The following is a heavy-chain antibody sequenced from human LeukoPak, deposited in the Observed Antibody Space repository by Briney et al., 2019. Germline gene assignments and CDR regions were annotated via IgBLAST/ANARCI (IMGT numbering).Heavy chain of an antibody. V-gene: IGHV1-46*01. CDR3: ATEQPDITMVRGVSGGYYYGMDV. J-gene: IGHJ6*02. D-gene: IGHD3-10*01. Sequence: ASVKVSCKASGYTFTSYYMHWVRQAPGQGLEWMGIINPSGGSTSYAQKFQGRVTITRNTSISTAYMELSSLRSEVTAVYYCATEQPDITMVRGVSGGYYYGMDVWGQGTTVTVSS. CDR1: GYTFTSYY. CDR2: INPSGGST.